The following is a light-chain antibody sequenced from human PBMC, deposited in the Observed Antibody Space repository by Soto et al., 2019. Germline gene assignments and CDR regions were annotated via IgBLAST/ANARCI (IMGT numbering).Light chain of an antibody. J-gene: IGKJ1*01. CDR1: QSISKW. Sequence: DIQMTHSPSTLSASIGDRVTITCRASQSISKWWAWYQQKPGKAPKLLMFDASSLQSGVPSRFSGSGSGTEFALTITSLQPDDFATYYCQQYNSYPKTFGQGTKVEIK. V-gene: IGKV1-5*01. CDR3: QQYNSYPKT. CDR2: DAS.